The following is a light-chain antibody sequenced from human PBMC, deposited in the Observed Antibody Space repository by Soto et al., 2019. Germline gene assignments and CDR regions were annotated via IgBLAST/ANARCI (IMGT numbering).Light chain of an antibody. J-gene: IGLJ2*01. Sequence: QSVLTQPPSASGTPGQRVTISCSGSSSNIGSNTVNWYRQLPGTAPKLLINSNNQRPSGVTDRFSGYKSGTSASLAISGLQSEDEADYYCAAWDDSLNGVVFGGVTNLTVL. V-gene: IGLV1-44*01. CDR1: SSNIGSNT. CDR3: AAWDDSLNGVV. CDR2: SNN.